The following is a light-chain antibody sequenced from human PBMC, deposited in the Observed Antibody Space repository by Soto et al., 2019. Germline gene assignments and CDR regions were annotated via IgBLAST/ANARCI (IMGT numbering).Light chain of an antibody. CDR1: SSNIGAGYD. J-gene: IGLJ1*01. CDR3: HSYDSSLSADV. Sequence: QSVLTQPPSVSGAPGQRVTISCTGSSSNIGAGYDVHWYQQLPGTAPKLLIYGNSNRPSGVPDRFSGSKSGTLASLAITGLQAEDEADYYCHSYDSSLSADVFGTGTKLTVL. CDR2: GNS. V-gene: IGLV1-40*01.